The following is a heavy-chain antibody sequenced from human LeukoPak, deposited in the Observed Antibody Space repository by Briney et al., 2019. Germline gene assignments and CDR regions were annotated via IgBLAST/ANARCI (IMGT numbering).Heavy chain of an antibody. D-gene: IGHD1-1*01. CDR2: IIPIFDTT. CDR1: GGTFSNYA. CDR3: AVSGGRLTEIINWNFVY. J-gene: IGHJ4*02. Sequence: SVKVSCKASGGTFSNYAISWVRQAPGQGLEWMGGIIPIFDTTNYAQKFQGRVTITTDESTYTAYMKLSSLRSEDTAVYYCAVSGGRLTEIINWNFVYWGQGTLVTVSS. V-gene: IGHV1-69*05.